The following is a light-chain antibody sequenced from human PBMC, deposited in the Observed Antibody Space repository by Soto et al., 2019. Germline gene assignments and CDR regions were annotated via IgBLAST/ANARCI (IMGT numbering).Light chain of an antibody. Sequence: DIVLTQSPATLSLSPGQRSTLFCRASQNVNNYLAWYQQKPGQAPRLLISDASNRATGIPARFSGSGSGTDFTLNISSLEPEDFAVYYCQRRNYWPAISFGQGTRLEIK. CDR3: QRRNYWPAIS. CDR2: DAS. V-gene: IGKV3-11*01. CDR1: QNVNNY. J-gene: IGKJ5*01.